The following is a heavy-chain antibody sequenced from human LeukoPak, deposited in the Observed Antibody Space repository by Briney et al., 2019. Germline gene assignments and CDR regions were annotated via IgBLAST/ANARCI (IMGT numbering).Heavy chain of an antibody. CDR1: GYSFTSYW. CDR2: IYPGDSDT. CDR3: ARHFRSNGDFGPPDY. J-gene: IGHJ4*02. Sequence: GESLKISCKGSGYSFTSYWIGWVRQMPGKGLEWMGIIYPGDSDTRYSPSFQGQVTISADKSISTAYLQWSSLKASDTAMYYCARHFRSNGDFGPPDYWGQGTLVTVSS. V-gene: IGHV5-51*01. D-gene: IGHD4-17*01.